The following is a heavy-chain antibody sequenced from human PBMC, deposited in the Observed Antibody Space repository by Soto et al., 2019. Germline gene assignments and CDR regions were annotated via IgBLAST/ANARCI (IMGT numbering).Heavy chain of an antibody. CDR3: AKKSYCCAGDRGPLDI. V-gene: IGHV3-23*01. D-gene: IGHD3-10*01. Sequence: EVQLLESGGGLVQPGGSLRLSCAASGFRFSGYAMNWVRQAPGKGLEWDSVISGNGDTTFYADSVKGRLTISRDNSRNTLYLQMNSLRAEDTAVYYCAKKSYCCAGDRGPLDIWGQGTMVTVSS. J-gene: IGHJ3*02. CDR1: GFRFSGYA. CDR2: ISGNGDTT.